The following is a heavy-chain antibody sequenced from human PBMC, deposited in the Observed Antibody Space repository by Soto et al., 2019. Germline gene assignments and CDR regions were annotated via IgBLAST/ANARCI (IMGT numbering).Heavy chain of an antibody. J-gene: IGHJ4*02. CDR3: ARHRAVAGLDY. D-gene: IGHD6-19*01. Sequence: TLSLTCDFFGDYVKSDNYYWTWICQPPGKDLEWIGNIYFSGSTYYNPSLNSRVTLSIDTSKNHFSLKLTSVTAADTAMYYCARHRAVAGLDYWGQGTLVTVSS. V-gene: IGHV4-30-4*01. CDR2: IYFSGST. CDR1: GDYVKSDNYY.